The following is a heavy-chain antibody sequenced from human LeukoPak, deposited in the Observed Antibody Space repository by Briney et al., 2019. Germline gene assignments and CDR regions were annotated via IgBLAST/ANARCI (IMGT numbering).Heavy chain of an antibody. CDR2: IYYSGST. Sequence: PSQTLSLTCTVSGGSISSGGYYWSWIRQHPGKGLEWIGYIYYSGSTYYNPSLKSRVTISVDTSKNQFSLKLSSVTAADTAVYYCGRDRHWNQGNFDYWGQGTLVTVSS. J-gene: IGHJ4*02. CDR1: GGSISSGGYY. CDR3: GRDRHWNQGNFDY. V-gene: IGHV4-31*03. D-gene: IGHD1-1*01.